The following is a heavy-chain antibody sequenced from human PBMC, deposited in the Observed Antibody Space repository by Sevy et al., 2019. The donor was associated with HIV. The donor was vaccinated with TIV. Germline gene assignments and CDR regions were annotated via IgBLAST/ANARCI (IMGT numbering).Heavy chain of an antibody. Sequence: GGSLRLSCVGSEFTFSYYGMHWVRQAPGKGLEWVAAIWYDGSNKYYADSVKGRFTISKDNSKNTLYLQMNSLRAEDTAVYYCAKDTRDCSGDTCYSAPLYNWFDPWGQGTLVTVSS. J-gene: IGHJ5*02. CDR1: EFTFSYYG. CDR3: AKDTRDCSGDTCYSAPLYNWFDP. D-gene: IGHD2-15*01. CDR2: IWYDGSNK. V-gene: IGHV3-33*03.